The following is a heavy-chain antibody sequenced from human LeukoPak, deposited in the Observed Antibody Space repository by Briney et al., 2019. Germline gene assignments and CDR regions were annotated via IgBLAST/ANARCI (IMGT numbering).Heavy chain of an antibody. Sequence: GGSLRLSCAASGFTFSSYSMNWVRQAPGKGLEWASYISSSSSTIYYADSVKGRFTISRDNAKNSLYLQMNSLRAEDTAVYYCARGDTAMAYDAFGIWGQGTMVTVSS. J-gene: IGHJ3*02. CDR3: ARGDTAMAYDAFGI. V-gene: IGHV3-48*01. D-gene: IGHD5-18*01. CDR1: GFTFSSYS. CDR2: ISSSSSTI.